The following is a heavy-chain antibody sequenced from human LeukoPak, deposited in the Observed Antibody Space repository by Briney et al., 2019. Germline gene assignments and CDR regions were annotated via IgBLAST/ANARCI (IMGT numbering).Heavy chain of an antibody. CDR1: GGSISSNY. J-gene: IGHJ4*02. Sequence: PSDTLSLTCTVSGGSISSNYWNWIRQPPGKPLGWIGNIYYSGSTYYNPSLKSRATISVDRSKNQFSLSLISATAADTAMYYCATSPYFGVVSYWGQGTLVTVSS. D-gene: IGHD3-3*01. CDR2: IYYSGST. V-gene: IGHV4-59*01. CDR3: ATSPYFGVVSY.